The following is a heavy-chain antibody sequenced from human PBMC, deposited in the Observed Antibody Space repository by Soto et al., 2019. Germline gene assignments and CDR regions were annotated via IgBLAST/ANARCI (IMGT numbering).Heavy chain of an antibody. D-gene: IGHD6-6*01. CDR1: GFTFSSYS. V-gene: IGHV3-21*01. CDR2: ISSSSSYI. J-gene: IGHJ6*02. Sequence: GGSLRLSCAASGFTFSSYSMNWVRQAPGKGLEWVSSISSSSSYIYYADSVKGRFTISRDNAKNSLYLQMNSLRAEDTAVYYCARVYVLGGAARLDYYYYGRDVWGQGTTVTVSS. CDR3: ARVYVLGGAARLDYYYYGRDV.